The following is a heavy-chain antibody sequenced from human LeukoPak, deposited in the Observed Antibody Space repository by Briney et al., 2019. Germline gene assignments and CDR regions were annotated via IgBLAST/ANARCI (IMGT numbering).Heavy chain of an antibody. CDR1: GGFISSYY. CDR3: ARDTMAYFDY. J-gene: IGHJ4*02. V-gene: IGHV4-59*01. D-gene: IGHD3-10*01. Sequence: SETLSLTCTVSGGFISSYYWSWIRQPPGKGLEWIGYIYYSGSTNYNPSLKSRVTMSVDTSKNQFSLKLSSVTAADTAVYYCARDTMAYFDYWGQGTLVTVSS. CDR2: IYYSGST.